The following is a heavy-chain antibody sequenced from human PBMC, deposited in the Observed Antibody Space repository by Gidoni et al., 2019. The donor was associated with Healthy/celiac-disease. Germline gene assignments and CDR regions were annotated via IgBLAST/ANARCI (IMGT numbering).Heavy chain of an antibody. V-gene: IGHV3-21*01. Sequence: VQLVESGGGLVKHGGSRSISWAASGFTSSSCCMNWVRQAPGKGLAWVSSIISSSSYIYYADSVKGRFTISRDNAKNSLYLQMNSLRAEDTAVYYCARGEYSSSWGGGYWGQGTLVTVSS. CDR3: ARGEYSSSWGGGY. CDR2: IISSSSYI. J-gene: IGHJ4*02. CDR1: GFTSSSCC. D-gene: IGHD6-13*01.